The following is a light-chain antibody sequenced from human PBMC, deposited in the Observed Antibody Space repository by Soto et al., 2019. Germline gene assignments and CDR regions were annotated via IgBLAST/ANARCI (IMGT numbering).Light chain of an antibody. CDR2: DAS. CDR3: QQHNPYSPYT. Sequence: DIQMTQSPSTLSASVGDIVTITCRASQSITNCLAWYQQKPGKAPKLLIFDASSLRSGVPSRFSGSGSGTEFPLTISSLQPEDFATYYCQQHNPYSPYTFGQGTKLEIK. J-gene: IGKJ2*01. CDR1: QSITNC. V-gene: IGKV1-5*03.